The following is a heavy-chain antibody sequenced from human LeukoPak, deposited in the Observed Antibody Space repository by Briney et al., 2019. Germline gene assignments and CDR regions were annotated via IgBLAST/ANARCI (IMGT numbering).Heavy chain of an antibody. D-gene: IGHD1-26*01. V-gene: IGHV4-59*01. CDR3: ARDTGSYWRWFDP. CDR1: GGSISSYY. CDR2: IYYSGST. J-gene: IGHJ5*02. Sequence: QVQLQESGPGLVKPSETLSLTCTVSGGSISSYYWSWFLQPPGKGLQWIGYIYYSGSTNYNPSLKSRVTISVDTSKNQFSLKLSSVTAADTAVYYCARDTGSYWRWFDPWGQGTLVTVSS.